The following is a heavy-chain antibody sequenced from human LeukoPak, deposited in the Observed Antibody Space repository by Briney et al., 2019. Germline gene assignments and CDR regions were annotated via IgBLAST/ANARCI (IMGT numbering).Heavy chain of an antibody. CDR1: GDSVSSNSAA. D-gene: IGHD3-10*01. CDR3: ARGPIMVRGVIMGAGFDY. CDR2: TYYRSKWYN. Sequence: SQTLSLTCAISGDSVSSNSAAWNWIRQSPSRGLEWLGRTYYRSKWYNDYAVSVKSRITINPDTSKNQFSLQLNSVTPEDTAVYYCARGPIMVRGVIMGAGFDYWGQGTLVTVSS. J-gene: IGHJ4*02. V-gene: IGHV6-1*01.